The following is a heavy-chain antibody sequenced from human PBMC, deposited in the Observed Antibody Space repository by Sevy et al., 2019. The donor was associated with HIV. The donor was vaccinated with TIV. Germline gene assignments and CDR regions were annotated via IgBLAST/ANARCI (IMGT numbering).Heavy chain of an antibody. V-gene: IGHV3-30*02. CDR2: IQYDGSNK. CDR3: VKEGGGEGGDH. CDR1: GFSYSSYG. J-gene: IGHJ4*02. D-gene: IGHD2-21*01. Sequence: GGSLRLSCAASGFSYSSYGMHWVRQAPGKGLEWMSYIQYDGSNKDYGDSVEGRFTISRDNSKNTLYLQMNSLRVEDTAVFYCVKEGGGEGGDHWGQGTLVTVSS.